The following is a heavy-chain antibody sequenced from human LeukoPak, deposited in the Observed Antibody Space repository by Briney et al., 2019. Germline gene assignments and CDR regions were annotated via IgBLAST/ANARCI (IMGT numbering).Heavy chain of an antibody. V-gene: IGHV4-39*07. CDR3: ARDVEIAVAGTGWFDP. CDR1: GGSISSSSYY. D-gene: IGHD6-19*01. Sequence: KSSETLSLTCSVSGGSISSSSYYWGWIRQPPGKGLEWIGNIYYSGSTYYNPSLKSRVTISVDTSKNQFSLKLSSVTAADTAVYYCARDVEIAVAGTGWFDPWGQGTLVTVSS. J-gene: IGHJ5*02. CDR2: IYYSGST.